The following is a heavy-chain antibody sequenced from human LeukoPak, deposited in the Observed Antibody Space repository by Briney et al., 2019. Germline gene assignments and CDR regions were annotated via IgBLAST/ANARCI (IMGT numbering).Heavy chain of an antibody. Sequence: GASVKVSCKASGYTFTGYYMHWVRQAPGQGLEWMGWINPNSGGTNYAQKFQGRVTMTRDTSISTAYMELGRLRSDDTAVYYCARIHGVTTSPFDYWGQGTLVTVSS. CDR1: GYTFTGYY. V-gene: IGHV1-2*02. CDR3: ARIHGVTTSPFDY. D-gene: IGHD4-17*01. J-gene: IGHJ4*02. CDR2: INPNSGGT.